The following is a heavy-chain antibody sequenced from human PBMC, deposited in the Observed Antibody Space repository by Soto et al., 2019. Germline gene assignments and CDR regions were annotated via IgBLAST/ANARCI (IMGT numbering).Heavy chain of an antibody. CDR2: VWYDGSNK. J-gene: IGHJ3*02. CDR3: ARAGDTSLGIRELGAFDI. V-gene: IGHV3-33*01. Sequence: GGSLRLSCRASGFIFSNYGMHWVRQAAGKGLEWVAVVWYDGSNKYYADSVKGRFTISRDNSKSTLYLQMSSLRAEDTALYYCARAGDTSLGIRELGAFDIWGQGTKVTVSS. CDR1: GFIFSNYG. D-gene: IGHD2-21*01.